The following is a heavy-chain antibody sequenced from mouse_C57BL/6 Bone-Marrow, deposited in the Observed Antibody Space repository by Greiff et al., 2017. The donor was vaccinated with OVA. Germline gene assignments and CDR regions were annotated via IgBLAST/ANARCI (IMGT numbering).Heavy chain of an antibody. CDR2: ISSGSSTI. CDR3: ARGGYDYERGAMDY. D-gene: IGHD2-4*01. V-gene: IGHV5-17*01. Sequence: EVHLVESGGGLVKPGGSLKLSCAASGFTFSDYGMHWVRQAPEKGLEWVAYISSGSSTIYYADTVKGRFTISRDNAKNTLFLQMTSLRSEDTAMYYCARGGYDYERGAMDYWGQGTSVTVSS. J-gene: IGHJ4*01. CDR1: GFTFSDYG.